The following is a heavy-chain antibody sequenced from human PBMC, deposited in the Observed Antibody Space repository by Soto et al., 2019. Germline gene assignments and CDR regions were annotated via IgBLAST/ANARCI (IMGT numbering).Heavy chain of an antibody. J-gene: IGHJ5*02. V-gene: IGHV4-59*01. CDR3: ARGGRSLAAADHNWFDP. D-gene: IGHD6-13*01. Sequence: SETLSLTCTVSGGSISSYYWSWIRQPPGKGLEWIGYIYYSGSTNYNPSLKSRVTISVDTSKNRFSLKLSSVTAADTAVYYCARGGRSLAAADHNWFDPWGQGTLVTVS. CDR1: GGSISSYY. CDR2: IYYSGST.